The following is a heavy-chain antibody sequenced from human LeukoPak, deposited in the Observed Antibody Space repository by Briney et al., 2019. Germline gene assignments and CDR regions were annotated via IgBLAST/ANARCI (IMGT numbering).Heavy chain of an antibody. V-gene: IGHV3-74*01. Sequence: GGSLRLSCAASGFTFSSYWMHWVRQAPGKGLVWVSRVNVDGSTYYADSVKGRFTVSRDNAENTLYLQVNSLGDGDTAVYYCARGAKGYWYFDLWGRGTLVTVSS. CDR1: GFTFSSYW. J-gene: IGHJ2*01. CDR2: VNVDGST. CDR3: ARGAKGYWYFDL.